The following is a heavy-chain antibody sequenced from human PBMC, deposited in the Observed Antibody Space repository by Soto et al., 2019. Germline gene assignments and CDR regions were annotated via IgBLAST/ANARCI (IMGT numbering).Heavy chain of an antibody. CDR2: INPHSGGT. D-gene: IGHD3-9*01. CDR3: ARDSHYDILTGYSRNAFDI. V-gene: IGHV1-2*02. CDR1: GYTFTGHY. J-gene: IGHJ3*02. Sequence: QVQLVQSGAEVKKPGASVKVSCKTAGYTFTGHYIHWVRQAPGQGLEWMGWINPHSGGTNYAQKFQGRVTMTRATSINTAFMEVSRLRSDDTAVYYCARDSHYDILTGYSRNAFDIWGQGTMVTVSS.